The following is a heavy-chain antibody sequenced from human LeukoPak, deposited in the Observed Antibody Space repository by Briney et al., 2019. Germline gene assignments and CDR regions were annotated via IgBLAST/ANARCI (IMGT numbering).Heavy chain of an antibody. CDR2: ISWDGGAT. Sequence: PGGSLRLSCAASGFTFDDYAMHWVRKPPGKGLEWVSRISWDGGATYYADSVKGRFTISRDNSKNSLYLQMNSLRAEDTALYYCAKDTGAYTSRWYLGYFENWGQGTLVTVSS. J-gene: IGHJ4*02. CDR3: AKDTGAYTSRWYLGYFEN. CDR1: GFTFDDYA. V-gene: IGHV3-43D*03. D-gene: IGHD6-13*01.